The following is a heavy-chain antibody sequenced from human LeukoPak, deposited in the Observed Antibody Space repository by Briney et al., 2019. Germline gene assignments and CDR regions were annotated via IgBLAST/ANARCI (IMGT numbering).Heavy chain of an antibody. V-gene: IGHV6-1*01. CDR3: ARDPHSSYEWGPFDS. J-gene: IGHJ5*01. CDR2: TYYRSKWSN. CDR1: GDSVSSNRAS. Sequence: SQTLSLTCAVSGDSVSSNRASWNWIRQSPSGGLEWLGRTYYRSKWSNDYADSVKSRITISPDPSKNEFSLQLNSVTPEDTAVYYCARDPHSSYEWGPFDSWGQGTLVTVSS. D-gene: IGHD6-6*01.